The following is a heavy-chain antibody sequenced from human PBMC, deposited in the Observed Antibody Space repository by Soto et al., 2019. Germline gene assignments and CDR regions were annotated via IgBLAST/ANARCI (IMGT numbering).Heavy chain of an antibody. D-gene: IGHD5-12*01. CDR3: ARGWLRRKLEYYYYYYGMDV. V-gene: IGHV3-33*01. CDR2: IWYDGSNK. CDR1: GFTFSSYG. Sequence: GGSLRLSCAASGFTFSSYGMHRVRQAPGKGLEWVAVIWYDGSNKYYADSVKGRFTISRDNSKNTLYLQMNSLRAEDTAVYYCARGWLRRKLEYYYYYYGMDVWGQGTTVTVSS. J-gene: IGHJ6*02.